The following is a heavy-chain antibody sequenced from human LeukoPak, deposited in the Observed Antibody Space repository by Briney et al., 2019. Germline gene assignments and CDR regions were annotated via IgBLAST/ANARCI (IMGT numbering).Heavy chain of an antibody. J-gene: IGHJ4*02. V-gene: IGHV3-48*01. D-gene: IGHD3-22*01. CDR3: ARNQEIDYYDSSGFYWGVEY. CDR2: ISGGGGTI. CDR1: GFTFSAYS. Sequence: GGSLRLSCAASGFTFSAYSMNWVRQAPGKGLEWVAYISGGGGTIYYADSVKGRFTITRDNAKNSLYLQMDSLRAEDTAVYYCARNQEIDYYDSSGFYWGVEYWSQGTLVTVSS.